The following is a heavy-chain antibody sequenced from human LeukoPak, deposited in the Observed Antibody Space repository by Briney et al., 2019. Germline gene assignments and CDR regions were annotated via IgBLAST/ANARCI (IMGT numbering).Heavy chain of an antibody. CDR2: IKQDGSEK. J-gene: IGHJ4*02. D-gene: IGHD3-10*01. CDR1: GFSFSRYW. Sequence: VQPGGSLRLSCAASGFSFSRYWMSWVRQAPGKGLEWVANIKQDGSEKNYVESVKGRFTISRGNAKNSLYLQTNSLRAEDTAVYYCARAGQEWFGKLGFDQWGQGTLVIVSS. CDR3: ARAGQEWFGKLGFDQ. V-gene: IGHV3-7*01.